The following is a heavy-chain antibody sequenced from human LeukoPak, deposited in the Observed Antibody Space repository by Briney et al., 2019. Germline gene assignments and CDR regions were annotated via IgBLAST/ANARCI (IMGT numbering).Heavy chain of an antibody. J-gene: IGHJ3*02. V-gene: IGHV1-69*01. CDR2: IIPIFGTP. CDR1: GGTFSSYA. D-gene: IGHD3-22*01. Sequence: SVKVSCKASGGTFSSYAINRVRQAPGQGLEWMGGIIPIFGTPNYAQKFQGRVTITADESTSTAYMELSSLRSEDTAVYYCARILYYYDSSGYYPGAFDIWGQGTMVTVSS. CDR3: ARILYYYDSSGYYPGAFDI.